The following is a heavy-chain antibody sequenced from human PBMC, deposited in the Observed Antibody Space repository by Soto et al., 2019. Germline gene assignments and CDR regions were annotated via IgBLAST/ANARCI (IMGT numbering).Heavy chain of an antibody. CDR1: GFIFNAYA. CDR2: IGGSGGNT. V-gene: IGHV3-23*01. D-gene: IGHD4-4*01. CDR3: ARVASDYINSADH. J-gene: IGHJ4*02. Sequence: EVQLLESGGGVVQPGGPLRRSCAASGFIFNAYAMTCVRQAPGKGLEWVSAIGGSGGNTYYAASVKGRFTISRDNSKDTVDLEMNRLRVDDTAVYFCARVASDYINSADHWGQGILVTVSS.